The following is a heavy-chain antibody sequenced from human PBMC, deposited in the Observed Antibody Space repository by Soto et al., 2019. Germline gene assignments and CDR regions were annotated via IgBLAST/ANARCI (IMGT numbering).Heavy chain of an antibody. CDR3: ARDLPRPNTH. CDR2: ISSSSSYI. Sequence: VGSLRLSCAASGFTFSSYSMNWVRHAPGKGLEWVSSISSSSSYIYYEDSVEVRFTISRDNAKNSLYLQMNSLRAEDRAVYYCARDLPRPNTHWGQGTLVTVSS. V-gene: IGHV3-21*01. CDR1: GFTFSSYS. J-gene: IGHJ4*02.